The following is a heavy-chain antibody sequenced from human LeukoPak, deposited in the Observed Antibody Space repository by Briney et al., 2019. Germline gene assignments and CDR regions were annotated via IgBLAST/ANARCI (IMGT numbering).Heavy chain of an antibody. CDR3: ARNCGGNDNYYDSSGYCH. CDR2: INPNSGGT. J-gene: IGHJ4*02. CDR1: GYTFTGYY. Sequence: ASVKVSCKASGYTFTGYYMHWVRQAPGQGLEWMGRINPNSGGTNYAQKFQGRVTMTRDTSISTAYMELSRLRSDDTAVYYCARNCGGNDNYYDSSGYCHWGQGTLVTVSS. V-gene: IGHV1-2*06. D-gene: IGHD3-22*01.